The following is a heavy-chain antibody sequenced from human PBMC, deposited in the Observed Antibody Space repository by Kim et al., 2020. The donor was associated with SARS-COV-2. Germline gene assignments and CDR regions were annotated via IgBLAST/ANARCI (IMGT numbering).Heavy chain of an antibody. CDR2: INHSGST. D-gene: IGHD2-2*01. CDR3: ARGIGKTIVVVPAATGGMEV. J-gene: IGHJ6*02. CDR1: GGSFSGYY. V-gene: IGHV4-34*01. Sequence: SETLSLTCAVYGGSFSGYYWSWIRQPPGKGLEWIGEINHSGSTNYNPSLKSRVTISVDTSKNQFSLQLSSVTAADTAVYYCARGIGKTIVVVPAATGGMEVWGPGATFTVSS.